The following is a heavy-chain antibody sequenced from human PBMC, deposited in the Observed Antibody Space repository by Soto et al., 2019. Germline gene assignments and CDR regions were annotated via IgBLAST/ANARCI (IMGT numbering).Heavy chain of an antibody. CDR1: GGSISSYY. V-gene: IGHV4-59*01. CDR3: TSRPWAEYGGILDP. D-gene: IGHD2-15*01. CDR2: IYYTGTT. Sequence: SETLSLTCTVSGGSISSYYWSWIRQPPGKGLEWIGYIYYTGTTNYNPSPKSRVTISVDTSKNQFSLKLSSVTAADTAVYYCTSRPWAEYGGILDPWGQGTLVTVSS. J-gene: IGHJ5*02.